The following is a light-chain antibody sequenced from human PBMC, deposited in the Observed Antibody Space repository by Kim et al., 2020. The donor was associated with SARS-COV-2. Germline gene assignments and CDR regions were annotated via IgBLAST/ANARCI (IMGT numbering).Light chain of an antibody. CDR2: DAS. CDR3: QQRSSWPRST. Sequence: EIVLTQSPATLSLSPGERATLSCRASQSVSSYLAWYQHKPGQAPRLLIYDASNRATGIPARFSGSGSGTDFTLTISSLEAEDSAVYYCQQRSSWPRSTFGQRTRLEIK. V-gene: IGKV3-11*01. J-gene: IGKJ5*01. CDR1: QSVSSY.